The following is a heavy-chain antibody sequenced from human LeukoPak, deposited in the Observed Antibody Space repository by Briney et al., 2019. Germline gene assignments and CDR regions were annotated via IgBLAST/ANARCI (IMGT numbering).Heavy chain of an antibody. D-gene: IGHD6-13*01. CDR1: GFTFSSYG. CDR2: ISYDGSNK. V-gene: IGHV3-30*03. J-gene: IGHJ5*02. Sequence: GRSLRLSCAASGFTFSSYGMHWVRQAPGKGLEWVAVISYDGSNKYYADSVKGRFTISRDNSKNTLYLQMNSLRAEDTAVYYCAGRLAAAAAWGPGTLVTVSS. CDR3: AGRLAAAAA.